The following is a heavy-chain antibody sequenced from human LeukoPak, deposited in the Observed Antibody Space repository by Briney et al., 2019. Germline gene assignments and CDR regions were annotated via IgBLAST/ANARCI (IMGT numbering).Heavy chain of an antibody. J-gene: IGHJ4*02. CDR3: ARVNYYDSSGPFDY. CDR2: INPNSGGT. V-gene: IGHV1-2*06. D-gene: IGHD3-22*01. Sequence: ASVKVSCKASGYTFTSYAMHWVRQAPGQGLEWMGRINPNSGGTNYAQKFQGRVTMTRDTSISTAYMELSRLGSDDTAVYYCARVNYYDSSGPFDYWGQGTLVTVSS. CDR1: GYTFTSYA.